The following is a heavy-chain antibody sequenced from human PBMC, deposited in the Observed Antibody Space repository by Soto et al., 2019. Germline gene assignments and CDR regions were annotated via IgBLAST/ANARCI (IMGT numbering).Heavy chain of an antibody. D-gene: IGHD5-12*01. V-gene: IGHV1-18*01. CDR3: ARARGYSVYAGMDV. CDR2: ISPDNGNT. CDR1: GYTFTIYG. J-gene: IGHJ6*02. Sequence: QVQLVQSGGEVKKPGASVKVSCKASGYTFTIYGINWVRQAPGQGLEWMGWISPDNGNTNYAQKLQGRVTMTTDTSTSTAYMELRSLRSDATAVYYCARARGYSVYAGMDVWGQGTTVTVSS.